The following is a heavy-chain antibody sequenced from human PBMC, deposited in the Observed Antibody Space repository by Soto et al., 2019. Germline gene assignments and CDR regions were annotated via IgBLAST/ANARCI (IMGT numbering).Heavy chain of an antibody. Sequence: EVQLVESGGGLVQPGGSLRLSCAASGFTFSSYWMGWVRQAPGKGLEWVANIKQDGSEKYYVDSVKGRFTISRDNAKNSLYLQMNSLRAEDTAVYYCARDRNTYYYGSGSYYAPWGQGTLVTVSS. V-gene: IGHV3-7*05. CDR2: IKQDGSEK. D-gene: IGHD3-10*01. CDR1: GFTFSSYW. CDR3: ARDRNTYYYGSGSYYAP. J-gene: IGHJ4*02.